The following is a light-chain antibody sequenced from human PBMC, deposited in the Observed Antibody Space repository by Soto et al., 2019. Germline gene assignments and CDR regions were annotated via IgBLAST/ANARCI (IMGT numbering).Light chain of an antibody. CDR2: AAS. CDR3: QQSYITPYT. V-gene: IGKV1-39*01. Sequence: DIPMTQSPSSLSASVGDTVTITCRASQSISVHLNWYQQKPGKVPKLLIYAASNLQSGVPSSFSGSGSETDFALTISSLQPEDCATYYCQQSYITPYTFGQGTKLQIK. CDR1: QSISVH. J-gene: IGKJ2*01.